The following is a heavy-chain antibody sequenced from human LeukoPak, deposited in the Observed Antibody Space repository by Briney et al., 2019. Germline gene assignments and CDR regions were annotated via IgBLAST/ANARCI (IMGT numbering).Heavy chain of an antibody. CDR1: GFTFSSYS. V-gene: IGHV3-21*01. CDR2: ISSSSSYI. J-gene: IGHJ6*02. CDR3: AREGFGGDGAYYYYGMDV. Sequence: GGSLRLSCAASGFTFSSYSMNWVRQAPGKGLEWVSSISSSSSYIYYADSVKGRFTISRDNAKNSLYLQMNSLRAEDTAVYYCAREGFGGDGAYYYYGMDVWGQGTTVTVSS. D-gene: IGHD3-10*01.